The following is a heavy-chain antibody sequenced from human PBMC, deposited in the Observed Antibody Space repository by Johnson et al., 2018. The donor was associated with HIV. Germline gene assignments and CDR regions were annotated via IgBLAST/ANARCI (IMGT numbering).Heavy chain of an antibody. V-gene: IGHV3-30-3*01. D-gene: IGHD3-22*01. CDR2: ISYDGSNK. J-gene: IGHJ3*02. Sequence: QVQLVESGGGVVQPGRSLRLSCAASGFTFSSYAMHWVRQAPGKGLEWVAVISYDGSNKYYADSVKGRFTISRDNSKNTLYLQMNSLRAEDTAVYYCARDLGMIVVAYAFDIWGQGTMVTVSS. CDR3: ARDLGMIVVAYAFDI. CDR1: GFTFSSYA.